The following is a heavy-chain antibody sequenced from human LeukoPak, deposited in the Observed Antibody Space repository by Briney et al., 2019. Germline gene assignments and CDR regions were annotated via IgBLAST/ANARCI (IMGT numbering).Heavy chain of an antibody. CDR3: AKRVSGTTFY. CDR1: GFTFSSYV. CDR2: ISGSGATT. J-gene: IGHJ4*02. Sequence: GGSLRLSCAASGFTFSSYVMSWVRQAPGKGLEWVSAISGSGATTYYADSVKGRFTISRDNSKNTLYLHMNSLRAEDTAVHYCAKRVSGTTFYWGQGTLVTVSS. D-gene: IGHD1-1*01. V-gene: IGHV3-23*01.